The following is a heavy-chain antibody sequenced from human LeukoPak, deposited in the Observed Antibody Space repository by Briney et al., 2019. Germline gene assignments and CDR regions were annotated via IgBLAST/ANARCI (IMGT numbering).Heavy chain of an antibody. Sequence: SETLSLTCSVSGDSISTYHWNWIRKPPGKGLEWIACMQSTGNSKYNPSLKSRATMSVDTSKNQVVLNLSSVTAADMAVYYCARDKRHSYGRYFAHWGQGMLVTVSS. CDR2: MQSTGNS. J-gene: IGHJ4*02. V-gene: IGHV4-59*13. CDR1: GDSISTYH. CDR3: ARDKRHSYGRYFAH. D-gene: IGHD5-18*01.